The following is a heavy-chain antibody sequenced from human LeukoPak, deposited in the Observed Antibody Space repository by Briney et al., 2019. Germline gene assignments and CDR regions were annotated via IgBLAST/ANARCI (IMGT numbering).Heavy chain of an antibody. J-gene: IGHJ4*02. V-gene: IGHV3-15*05. CDR3: AKDINGLRYFDWFI. Sequence: MSGGSLRPSCAASGFTFSNAWMSWVRQAPGKGLEWVGRIKSKTDGGTTDYAAPVKGRFAISRDDSKNTLYLQMNSLRTEDTALYYCAKDINGLRYFDWFIWGQGTLVTVSS. CDR1: GFTFSNAW. CDR2: IKSKTDGGTT. D-gene: IGHD3-9*01.